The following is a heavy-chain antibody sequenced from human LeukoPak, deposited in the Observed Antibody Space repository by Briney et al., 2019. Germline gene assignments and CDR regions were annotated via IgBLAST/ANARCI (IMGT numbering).Heavy chain of an antibody. J-gene: IGHJ4*02. CDR2: IYYSGST. CDR1: GGSISSYY. V-gene: IGHV4-59*01. CDR3: ARTTSKRRGSYFDY. D-gene: IGHD1-26*01. Sequence: PSETLSLTCTVSGGSISSYYWSWIRQPPGKGLDWIGYIYYSGSTNYNPSLKSRVTISVDTSKNQFSLKLSSVTAADAAVYYCARTTSKRRGSYFDYWGQGTLVTVSS.